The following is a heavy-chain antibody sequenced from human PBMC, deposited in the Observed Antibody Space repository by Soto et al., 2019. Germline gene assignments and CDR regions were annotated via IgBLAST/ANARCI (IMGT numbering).Heavy chain of an antibody. CDR3: VHRGSGSHFGY. CDR1: GFSLSTSGMG. D-gene: IGHD1-26*01. V-gene: IGHV2-5*02. Sequence: QINLKESGPTLVKPTQTLTLTCTFSGFSLSTSGMGVGWIRQPPGKALEWLTLIYWDDDKRYSPSLKSRLTITKDTSKNQVVFTMTNMDPADTATYYCVHRGSGSHFGYWGQGTLVTVSS. J-gene: IGHJ4*02. CDR2: IYWDDDK.